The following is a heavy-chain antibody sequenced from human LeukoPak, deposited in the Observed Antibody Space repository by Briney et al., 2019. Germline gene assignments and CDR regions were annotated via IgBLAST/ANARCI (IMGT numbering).Heavy chain of an antibody. D-gene: IGHD6-19*01. CDR1: EFIVSNYY. CDR3: ARHGYTSGWVRS. Sequence: PGGSLRLSCAASEFIVSNYYMSWVRQAPGKGLEWVSVILTAGTTYYADSVKGRFTISRDNSKNTLYLQMNSLRAEDTAIYYCARHGYTSGWVRSWGQGTLVTVST. J-gene: IGHJ4*02. V-gene: IGHV3-53*01. CDR2: ILTAGTT.